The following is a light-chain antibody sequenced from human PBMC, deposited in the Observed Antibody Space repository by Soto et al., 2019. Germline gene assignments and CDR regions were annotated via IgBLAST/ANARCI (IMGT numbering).Light chain of an antibody. Sequence: VLMQSQGTLPLSPGERATLSFRASQSVSSSFLAWYQQKPGQPPRLLMYGTSSRATGIPDRFSGSGSGTDFTLTISRLEPEDFAVYYCQQYGSSPPWTFGQGTKVDI. CDR3: QQYGSSPPWT. CDR2: GTS. CDR1: QSVSSSF. J-gene: IGKJ1*01. V-gene: IGKV3-20*01.